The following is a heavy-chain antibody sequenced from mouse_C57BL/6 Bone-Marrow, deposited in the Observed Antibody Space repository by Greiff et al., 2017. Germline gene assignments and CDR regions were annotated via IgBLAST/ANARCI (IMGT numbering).Heavy chain of an antibody. CDR1: GFNIKADY. CDR3: TTRYGRYYAMDY. J-gene: IGHJ4*01. CDR2: LAPATGDT. Sequence: EVQLQQSGAELVRPGASVQLSCKASGFNIKADYLPWVKQRPEQGLEWIGWLAPATGDTASASTFPGKATITADTSSSTAYLQLSSLKSEDTAVYYWTTRYGRYYAMDYWGQGTAVTVS. V-gene: IGHV14-4*01. D-gene: IGHD2-10*02.